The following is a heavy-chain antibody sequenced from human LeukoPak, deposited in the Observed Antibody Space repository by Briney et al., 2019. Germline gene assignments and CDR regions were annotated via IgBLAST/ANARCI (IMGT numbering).Heavy chain of an antibody. V-gene: IGHV6-1*01. D-gene: IGHD2-8*02. CDR2: TYHRSKWYS. Sequence: SQTLSLTCAISGDSVSSNSAAWNWIRQSPSRGLEWLGRTYHRSKWYSVSAVSPKGRVTINPDTSKNQFSLQLNSVAPEDTAVYYCARTTGHFDYWGQGTLVTVSS. J-gene: IGHJ4*02. CDR1: GDSVSSNSAA. CDR3: ARTTGHFDY.